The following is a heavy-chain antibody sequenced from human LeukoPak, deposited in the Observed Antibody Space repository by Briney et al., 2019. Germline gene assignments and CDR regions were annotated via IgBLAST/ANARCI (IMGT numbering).Heavy chain of an antibody. CDR1: GFTFSSYP. D-gene: IGHD3-22*01. V-gene: IGHV3-23*01. J-gene: IGHJ4*02. CDR3: AIMHPYYDGGGYLVR. CDR2: ISISGGRT. Sequence: PGGSLRLSCAASGFTFSSYPMSWARQAPGKGLEWVSGISISGGRTSYADSVTGRFTISRDNTRNTLYMETNSLRAEDTALYYCAIMHPYYDGGGYLVRWGQGALV.